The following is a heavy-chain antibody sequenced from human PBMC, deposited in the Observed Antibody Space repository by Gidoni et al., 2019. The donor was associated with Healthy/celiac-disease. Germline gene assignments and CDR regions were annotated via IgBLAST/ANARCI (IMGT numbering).Heavy chain of an antibody. CDR1: GCSIISYS. Sequence: QVQLQESGPGLVKPTETLSLSCPVTGCSIISYSWSWIRQPPGKGLEWIGYIYYSRNTNYNPSLKSRVTISVDTSKNQFALKLSSVTAADTAVYYCARWRYYYDSSGYSYAFDIWGQGTMVTVSS. CDR2: IYYSRNT. D-gene: IGHD3-22*01. J-gene: IGHJ3*02. CDR3: ARWRYYYDSSGYSYAFDI. V-gene: IGHV4-59*01.